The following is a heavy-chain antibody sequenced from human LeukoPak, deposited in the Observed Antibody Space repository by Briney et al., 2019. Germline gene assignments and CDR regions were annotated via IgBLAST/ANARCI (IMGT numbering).Heavy chain of an antibody. V-gene: IGHV1-18*01. Sequence: ASVKVSCKASGYTFTNYGISWVRQAPGQGLEWMGWISTYNGNTKYAQKLQGRVTMTRDTSTSTVYMELSSLKSEDTAVYYCARVRDGYNDAYDIWGQGTMVTVSS. J-gene: IGHJ3*02. D-gene: IGHD5-24*01. CDR1: GYTFTNYG. CDR3: ARVRDGYNDAYDI. CDR2: ISTYNGNT.